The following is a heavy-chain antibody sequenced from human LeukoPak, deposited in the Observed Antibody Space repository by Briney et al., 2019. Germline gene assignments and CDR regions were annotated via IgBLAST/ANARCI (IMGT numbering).Heavy chain of an antibody. J-gene: IGHJ4*02. Sequence: SQTLSLTCTVSGVSISSGGYYWSWIRQHPGKGLEWIGYIYYSGSTCYNPSLKSRVTISVDTSKNQFSLKLSSVTAADTAVYYCARVVAEYYYDSSGYYYAPFFDYWGQGTLVTVSS. CDR1: GVSISSGGYY. CDR2: IYYSGST. CDR3: ARVVAEYYYDSSGYYYAPFFDY. V-gene: IGHV4-31*03. D-gene: IGHD3-22*01.